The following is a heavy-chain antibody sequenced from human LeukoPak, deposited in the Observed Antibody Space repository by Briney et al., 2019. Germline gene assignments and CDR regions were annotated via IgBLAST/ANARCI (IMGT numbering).Heavy chain of an antibody. V-gene: IGHV4-4*07. Sequence: SETLSLTCTVSGGSISSYYWSWIRQPAGKGLEWIGRIYTSGCTNYNPSLKSRVTMSVDTSKNQFSLKLSSVTAADTAVYYCAREGDGLWFGEHHFDYWGQGTLVTVSS. J-gene: IGHJ4*02. CDR3: AREGDGLWFGEHHFDY. CDR1: GGSISSYY. CDR2: IYTSGCT. D-gene: IGHD3-10*01.